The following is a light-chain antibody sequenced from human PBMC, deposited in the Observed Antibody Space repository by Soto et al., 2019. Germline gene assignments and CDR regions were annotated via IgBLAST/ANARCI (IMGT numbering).Light chain of an antibody. J-gene: IGKJ2*03. CDR1: QDVSSW. V-gene: IGKV1D-12*01. CDR3: QQADTFPYS. Sequence: DIQLTQAPSSVSASVGDTVTMTCRASQDVSSWLAWYQHKHGEAPKLLIDATSNLQSGVPSRFIDSSSGTDCTLTIIILQHEDFASYYCQQADTFPYSFGQGAKLEIK. CDR2: ATS.